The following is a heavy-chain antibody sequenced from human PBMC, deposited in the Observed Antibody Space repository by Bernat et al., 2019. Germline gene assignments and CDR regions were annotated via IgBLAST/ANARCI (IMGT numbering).Heavy chain of an antibody. D-gene: IGHD6-13*01. CDR3: ARDGRMGSSSWYSIFDY. J-gene: IGHJ4*02. CDR2: ISSDGKTK. Sequence: QVQLVESGGGVVQPGGSLRLSSAASDFTNTFPMHWVRQAPGKGLEWVAVISSDGKTKYYADSVEGRFTISRDHSKNTLYLQMNSLRPEDTAVYYCARDGRMGSSSWYSIFDYWGQGTLVTVSS. V-gene: IGHV3-30*04. CDR1: DFTNTFP.